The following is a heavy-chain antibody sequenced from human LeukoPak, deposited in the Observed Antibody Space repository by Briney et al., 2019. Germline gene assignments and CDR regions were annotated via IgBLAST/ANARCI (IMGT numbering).Heavy chain of an antibody. CDR1: GFTFSSYS. Sequence: GGSLRLSCAASGFTFSSYSMNWVRQAPGKGLEWVSSISSSSSYIHYADSVKGRFTISRDNAKNSLYLQMSSLRAEDTAVYYCARDLLRLGLYYFDYWGQGTLVTVSS. CDR2: ISSSSSYI. V-gene: IGHV3-21*01. J-gene: IGHJ4*02. CDR3: ARDLLRLGLYYFDY. D-gene: IGHD5-12*01.